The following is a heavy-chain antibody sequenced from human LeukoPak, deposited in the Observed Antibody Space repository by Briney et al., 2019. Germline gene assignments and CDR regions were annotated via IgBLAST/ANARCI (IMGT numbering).Heavy chain of an antibody. Sequence: PSQTLSLTCTVSGGSISSGSYYWSWIRQPAGKGLEWIGRIYTSGSTNYNPSLKSRVTISVDTSKNQFSLKLSSVTAADTAVYYCARDGGGTDYWGQGILVTVSS. J-gene: IGHJ4*02. D-gene: IGHD2-15*01. CDR3: ARDGGGTDY. CDR2: IYTSGST. V-gene: IGHV4-61*02. CDR1: GGSISSGSYY.